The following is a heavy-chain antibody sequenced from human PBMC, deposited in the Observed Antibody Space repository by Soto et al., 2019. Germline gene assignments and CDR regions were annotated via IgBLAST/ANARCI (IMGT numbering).Heavy chain of an antibody. D-gene: IGHD2-2*01. Sequence: QVQLVESGGGVVQPGRSLRLSCAASGFTFSSYGMHWVRQAPGKGLEWVAVISYDGSNKYYADSVKGRFTISRDNSKNTLYLHMNSLRAEDTAVYYCAKDQVGRSGTSCPFDYWGQGTLVTVSS. J-gene: IGHJ4*02. CDR3: AKDQVGRSGTSCPFDY. CDR2: ISYDGSNK. CDR1: GFTFSSYG. V-gene: IGHV3-30*18.